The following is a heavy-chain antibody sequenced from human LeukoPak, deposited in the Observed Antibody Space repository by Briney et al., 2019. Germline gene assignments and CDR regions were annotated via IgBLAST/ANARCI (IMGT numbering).Heavy chain of an antibody. CDR2: IWYDGSNK. CDR1: GFTFSSYA. J-gene: IGHJ4*02. Sequence: GGSLRLSCAASGFTFSSYAMSWVRQAPGKGLEWVAVIWYDGSNKYYADSVKGRFTISRDNSKNTLYLQMNSLRAEDTAVYYRARDRTGEQLCWGQGTLVTVSS. D-gene: IGHD6-6*01. V-gene: IGHV3-33*08. CDR3: ARDRTGEQLC.